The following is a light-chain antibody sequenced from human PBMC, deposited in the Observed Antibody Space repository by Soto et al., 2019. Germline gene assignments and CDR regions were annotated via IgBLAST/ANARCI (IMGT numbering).Light chain of an antibody. CDR1: SGHSNYA. J-gene: IGLJ2*01. CDR2: LNSXXXX. CDR3: QTWGTGIQV. V-gene: IGLV4-69*01. Sequence: QPVLTQSPSASASLGASVKLTCTLSSGHSNYAIAWHQQQPAKGPRYLMKLNSXXXXXXXXXXXXXFSGSSSGAERYLTXXXLQSEXXXDYYCQTWGTGIQVFGGGTKSPS.